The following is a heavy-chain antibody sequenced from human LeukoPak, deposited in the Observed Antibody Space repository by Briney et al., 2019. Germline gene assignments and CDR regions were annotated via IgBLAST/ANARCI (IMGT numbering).Heavy chain of an antibody. Sequence: GGSLRLSCAVSGFTFKDYCMNRVRQAPGKGLEWVSSISPSSGYIYYADSVKGRFTISRDNAKKSLYLQMNSLRAEDTAVYYCARDSGRFLEWITYVDVWGKGTTVTVSS. J-gene: IGHJ6*03. CDR3: ARDSGRFLEWITYVDV. V-gene: IGHV3-21*01. CDR2: ISPSSGYI. CDR1: GFTFKDYC. D-gene: IGHD3-3*01.